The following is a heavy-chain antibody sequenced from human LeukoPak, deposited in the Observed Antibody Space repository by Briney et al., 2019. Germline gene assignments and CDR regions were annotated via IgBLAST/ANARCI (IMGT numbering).Heavy chain of an antibody. V-gene: IGHV4-4*02. J-gene: IGHJ4*02. CDR1: GGSISSSNW. CDR2: IYHSGST. D-gene: IGHD3/OR15-3a*01. Sequence: PSGTLSLTCAVSGGSISSSNWWSWVRRPPGKGLEWIGEIYHSGSTNYNPSLKSRVTISVDKSKNQFSLKLSSVTAADAAVYYCASTKLTRTGYAYWGQGTLVTVSS. CDR3: ASTKLTRTGYAY.